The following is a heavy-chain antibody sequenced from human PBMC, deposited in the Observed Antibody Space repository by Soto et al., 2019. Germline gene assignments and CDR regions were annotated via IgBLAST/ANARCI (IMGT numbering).Heavy chain of an antibody. CDR1: GFTFSSYA. V-gene: IGHV3-23*01. D-gene: IGHD3-22*01. CDR3: AKVYSRGALGLDSSGYSLRGYYFDY. Sequence: GGSLRLSCAASGFTFSSYAMSWVRQAPGKGLEWVSAISGSGGSTYYADSVKGRFTISRDNSKNTLYLQMNSLRAEDTAVYYCAKVYSRGALGLDSSGYSLRGYYFDYWGQGTLVTVSS. CDR2: ISGSGGST. J-gene: IGHJ4*02.